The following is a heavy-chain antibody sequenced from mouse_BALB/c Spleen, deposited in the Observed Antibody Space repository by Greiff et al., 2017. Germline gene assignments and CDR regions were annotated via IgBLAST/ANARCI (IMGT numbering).Heavy chain of an antibody. Sequence: DVKLVESGGGLVKPGGSLKLSCAASGFAFSSYDMSWVRQTPEKRLEWVAYISSGGGSTYYPDTVKGRFTISRDNAKNTLYLQMSSLKSEDTAMYYCARQIEGFAYWGQGTLVTVSA. CDR2: ISSGGGST. J-gene: IGHJ3*01. V-gene: IGHV5-12-1*01. CDR3: ARQIEGFAY. CDR1: GFAFSSYD.